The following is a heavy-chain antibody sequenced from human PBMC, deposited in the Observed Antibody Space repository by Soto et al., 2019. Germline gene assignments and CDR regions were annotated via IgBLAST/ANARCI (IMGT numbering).Heavy chain of an antibody. CDR3: ARGPTIFGVVTIAEEGSDY. D-gene: IGHD3-3*01. J-gene: IGHJ4*02. V-gene: IGHV1-2*04. Sequence: QVQLVQSGAEVKKPGASVKVSCKASGYTFTGYYMHWVRQARGQGLEWMGWINPNSGGTNYAQKFQGWVTMTRDTSISTAYMELSRLRSDDTAVYYCARGPTIFGVVTIAEEGSDYWGQGTLVTVSS. CDR1: GYTFTGYY. CDR2: INPNSGGT.